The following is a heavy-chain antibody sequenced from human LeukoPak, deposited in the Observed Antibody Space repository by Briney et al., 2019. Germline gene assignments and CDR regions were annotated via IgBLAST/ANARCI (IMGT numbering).Heavy chain of an antibody. J-gene: IGHJ3*01. D-gene: IGHD2-2*01. CDR1: GGTFSNYA. Sequence: SVKVSCKASGGTFSNYAISWVRQAPGQGLEWMGGIIPIFGTANYAQKFQGRVTITTDESTSTAYMELSSLRSEDTAVYYCASWVYCSSTSCPRAWFDPWGQGTMVTVSS. V-gene: IGHV1-69*05. CDR2: IIPIFGTA. CDR3: ASWVYCSSTSCPRAWFDP.